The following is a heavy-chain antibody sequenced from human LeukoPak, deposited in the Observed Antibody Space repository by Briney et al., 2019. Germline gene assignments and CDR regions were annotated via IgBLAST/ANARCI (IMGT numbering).Heavy chain of an antibody. CDR1: EGTFSSYA. CDR2: IIPIFGTA. J-gene: IGHJ4*02. V-gene: IGHV1-69*05. Sequence: SVKVSCKASEGTFSSYAISWVRQAPGQGLEWMGRIIPIFGTANYAQKFQGRVTITTDESTSTAYMELSSLRSEDTAVYYCARSTYGWLQSYGDYWGQGTLVTVSS. CDR3: ARSTYGWLQSYGDY. D-gene: IGHD5-24*01.